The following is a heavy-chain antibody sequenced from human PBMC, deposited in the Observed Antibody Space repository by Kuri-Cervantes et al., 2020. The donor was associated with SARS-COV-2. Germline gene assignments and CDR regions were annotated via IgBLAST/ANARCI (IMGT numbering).Heavy chain of an antibody. D-gene: IGHD2-15*01. J-gene: IGHJ4*02. V-gene: IGHV3-48*01. Sequence: GESLKISCAASGFTFSSYGMNWVRQAPGKGLEWVSYISSSSSTIYYADSVKGRFTISRDNAKNSLYLQMNSLRAEDTAVYYCARGLGYCSGGSCYSRSSSDYWGQGTLVTVSS. CDR2: ISSSSSTI. CDR3: ARGLGYCSGGSCYSRSSSDY. CDR1: GFTFSSYG.